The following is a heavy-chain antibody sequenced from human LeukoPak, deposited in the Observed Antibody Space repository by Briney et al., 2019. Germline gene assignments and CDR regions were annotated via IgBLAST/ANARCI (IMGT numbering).Heavy chain of an antibody. V-gene: IGHV4-59*01. CDR3: ARDRQSSSWYGGAFDI. Sequence: PSETLSLTCTVSGGSISNYYWNWIRQPPGKGLEWIGYIYYSGSTNYNPSLQSRVTIPLDTSNNQFSLKLSSLTAADTAVYYCARDRQSSSWYGGAFDIWGQGTMVTVSS. D-gene: IGHD6-13*01. J-gene: IGHJ3*02. CDR1: GGSISNYY. CDR2: IYYSGST.